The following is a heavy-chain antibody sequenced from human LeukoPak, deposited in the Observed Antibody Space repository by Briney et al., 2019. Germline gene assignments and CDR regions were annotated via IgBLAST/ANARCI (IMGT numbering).Heavy chain of an antibody. Sequence: PSETLSLTCTVSGGSISSYYWSWIRQPPGKGLEWIGYIYYSGSTNYNPSLKSRVTISVDTSKNQFSLKLSSVTAADTAVYYCARGRPHYDILTGYYSHGMDVWGQGTTVTVSS. CDR2: IYYSGST. D-gene: IGHD3-9*01. CDR3: ARGRPHYDILTGYYSHGMDV. CDR1: GGSISSYY. J-gene: IGHJ6*02. V-gene: IGHV4-59*12.